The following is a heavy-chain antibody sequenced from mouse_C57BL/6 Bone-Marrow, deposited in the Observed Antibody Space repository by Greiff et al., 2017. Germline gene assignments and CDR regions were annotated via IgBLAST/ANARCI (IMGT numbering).Heavy chain of an antibody. CDR2: ISNGGGST. D-gene: IGHD1-1*01. J-gene: IGHJ1*03. CDR1: GFTFSDYY. CDR3: ASHYDSHNDGYFDV. Sequence: EVKLMESGGGLVQPGGSLKLSCAASGFTFSDYYMYWVRQTPEKRLAWVAYISNGGGSTYYPDTVKGRFTISRDHAKNTLYLQMSRLKSEDTAMYYGASHYDSHNDGYFDVWGKGTTGTVSS. V-gene: IGHV5-12*01.